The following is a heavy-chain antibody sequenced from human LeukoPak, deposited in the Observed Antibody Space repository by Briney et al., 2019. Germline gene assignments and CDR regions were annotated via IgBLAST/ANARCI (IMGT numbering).Heavy chain of an antibody. V-gene: IGHV4-34*01. CDR1: GGSFSGYY. J-gene: IGHJ3*02. Sequence: KSSETLSLTCAVYGGSFSGYYWSWIRQPPGKGLEWIGEINHSGSTNYNPSLKSRVTISVDTSKNQFSLKLSSVTAADTAVYYCARFIVVVPAAKRRRFGDQALDAFDIWGQGTMVTVSP. CDR2: INHSGST. CDR3: ARFIVVVPAAKRRRFGDQALDAFDI. D-gene: IGHD2-2*01.